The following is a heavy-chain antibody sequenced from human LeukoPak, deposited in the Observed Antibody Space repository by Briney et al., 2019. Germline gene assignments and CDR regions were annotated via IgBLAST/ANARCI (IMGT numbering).Heavy chain of an antibody. CDR1: GFTFSNYW. J-gene: IGHJ4*02. CDR3: ARAPYDILTGYSGYFDY. CDR2: ISRSSSYI. Sequence: GGSPRLSCATSGFTFSNYWMSWVRQAPGKELEWVSSISRSSSYIYYTDSVRGRFTISRDNAKNSLYLQMNSLRAEDTAVYYCARAPYDILTGYSGYFDYWGQGTPVTVSS. V-gene: IGHV3-21*01. D-gene: IGHD3-9*01.